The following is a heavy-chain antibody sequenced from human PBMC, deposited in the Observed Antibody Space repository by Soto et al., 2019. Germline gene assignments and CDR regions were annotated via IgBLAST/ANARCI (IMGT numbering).Heavy chain of an antibody. J-gene: IGHJ6*02. V-gene: IGHV3-49*04. CDR3: TRDFQGQYYYGMDV. Sequence: SGGSLRLSCTASGFTFGDYAMNWVRQAPGKGLEWVGFIRGKPNGGATDYAASLKGRFTISRDDSRSVAYLQMNSLKTEDTAVYYCTRDFQGQYYYGMDVWGQGTTVTV. CDR2: IRGKPNGGAT. CDR1: GFTFGDYA.